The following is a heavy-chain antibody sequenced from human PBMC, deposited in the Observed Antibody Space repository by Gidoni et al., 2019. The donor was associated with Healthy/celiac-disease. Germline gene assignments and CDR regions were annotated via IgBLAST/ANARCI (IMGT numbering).Heavy chain of an antibody. CDR1: GGTFSSYA. V-gene: IGHV1-69*01. D-gene: IGHD3-10*01. J-gene: IGHJ6*03. Sequence: QVQLVQSGAEVKKPGSSVTVSCKASGGTFSSYAISWVRQAPGQGLEWMGGTIPIFGTANYAQKFQGRVTITADESTSTAYMELSSLRSEDTAVYYCARSGFVYPYYYYMDVWGKGTTVTVSS. CDR3: ARSGFVYPYYYYMDV. CDR2: TIPIFGTA.